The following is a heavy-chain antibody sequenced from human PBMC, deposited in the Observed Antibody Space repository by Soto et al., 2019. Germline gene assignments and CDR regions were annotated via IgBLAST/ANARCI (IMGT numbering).Heavy chain of an antibody. CDR3: AKGEIDERTGDRGGPYYYMDV. CDR2: INSDGSST. V-gene: IGHV3-74*01. D-gene: IGHD7-27*01. J-gene: IGHJ6*03. Sequence: PGGSMRLSCAASGFTFSSYWMHWVRQAPGKGLVWVSRINSDGSSTSYADSVKGRFTISRDNAKNTLYLQMNSLRAEDTAVYYCAKGEIDERTGDRGGPYYYMDVWGKGTTVTVSS. CDR1: GFTFSSYW.